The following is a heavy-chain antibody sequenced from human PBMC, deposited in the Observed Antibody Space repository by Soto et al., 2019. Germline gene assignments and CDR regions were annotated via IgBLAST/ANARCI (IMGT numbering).Heavy chain of an antibody. CDR1: GFTFSNYA. Sequence: GGSLRLSCAASGFTFSNYAMTWVRQAPGRGLEWVSGVSGSGNTPYYADSVKGRFTISRDNSKNTLYLQMNSLRADDTAVYFCAKAPNWNHESGYFDCWGQGTMVTV. CDR2: VSGSGNTP. CDR3: AKAPNWNHESGYFDC. V-gene: IGHV3-23*01. J-gene: IGHJ4*02. D-gene: IGHD1-1*01.